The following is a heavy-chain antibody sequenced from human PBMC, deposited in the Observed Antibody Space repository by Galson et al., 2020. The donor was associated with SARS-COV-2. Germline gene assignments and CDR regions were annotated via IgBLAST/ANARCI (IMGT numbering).Heavy chain of an antibody. D-gene: IGHD6-19*01. CDR3: AKDSSSGWLQRGLFDY. Sequence: GGSLRLSCAASGFTFSSYGMHWVRQAPGKGLEWVAVISYDGSNKYYADSVKGRFTISRDNSKNTLYLQMNSLRAEDTAVYYCAKDSSSGWLQRGLFDYWGQGTLVTVSS. CDR2: ISYDGSNK. CDR1: GFTFSSYG. J-gene: IGHJ4*02. V-gene: IGHV3-30*18.